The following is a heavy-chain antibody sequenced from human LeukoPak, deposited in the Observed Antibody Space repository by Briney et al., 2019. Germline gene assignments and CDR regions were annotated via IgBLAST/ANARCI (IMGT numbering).Heavy chain of an antibody. V-gene: IGHV4-59*08. Sequence: SETLSLTCTVSGGSISSYYWSWIRQPPGKGLEWIGYIYYSGSTNYNPSLKSRVTISVDTSKNQFSLKLSSVTAADTAVYYCARLTADSSGYYSLHWDYWGQGTLVTVSS. CDR2: IYYSGST. CDR3: ARLTADSSGYYSLHWDY. D-gene: IGHD3-22*01. J-gene: IGHJ4*02. CDR1: GGSISSYY.